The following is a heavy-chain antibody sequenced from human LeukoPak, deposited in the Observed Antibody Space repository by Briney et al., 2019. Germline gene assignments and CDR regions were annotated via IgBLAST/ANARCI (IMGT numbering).Heavy chain of an antibody. D-gene: IGHD6-13*01. CDR3: ARGGAAAAGPGYFDY. J-gene: IGHJ4*02. Sequence: PSETLSLTCTVSGGSISSSSYYWGWIRQPPGKGLEWIGSIYYSGSTYYNPSLKSRVTISVDTSKNQSSLKLSSVTAADTAVYYCARGGAAAAGPGYFDYWGQGTLVTVSS. CDR2: IYYSGST. V-gene: IGHV4-39*01. CDR1: GGSISSSSYY.